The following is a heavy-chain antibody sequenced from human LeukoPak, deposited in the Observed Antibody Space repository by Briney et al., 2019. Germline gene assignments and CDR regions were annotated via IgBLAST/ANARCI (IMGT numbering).Heavy chain of an antibody. Sequence: SETLSLTCTVSGGSISSGDYYWSWIRQPPGKGLEWIGYIYYSGSTYYNLSLKSRVTISVDTSKNQFSLKLSSVTAADTAVYYCARLDKEDIVPTIIPQHYFDYWGQGTLVTASS. CDR1: GGSISSGDYY. D-gene: IGHD5-12*01. J-gene: IGHJ4*02. CDR2: IYYSGST. V-gene: IGHV4-30-4*08. CDR3: ARLDKEDIVPTIIPQHYFDY.